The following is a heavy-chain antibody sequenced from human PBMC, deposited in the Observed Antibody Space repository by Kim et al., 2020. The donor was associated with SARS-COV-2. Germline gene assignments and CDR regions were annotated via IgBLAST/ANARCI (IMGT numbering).Heavy chain of an antibody. V-gene: IGHV3-23*01. CDR3: AKDPGYGSGIYKWFDP. J-gene: IGHJ5*02. CDR1: GFTFDNHG. D-gene: IGHD3-10*01. CDR2: ISGSGVSR. Sequence: GGSLRLSCAASGFTFDNHGMIWVRQAPGKGLEWVSAISGSGVSRYYVDSVKGRFTISRDNSKSILYLQMDSLTAEDTALYYCAKDPGYGSGIYKWFDPWGQGTQGTV.